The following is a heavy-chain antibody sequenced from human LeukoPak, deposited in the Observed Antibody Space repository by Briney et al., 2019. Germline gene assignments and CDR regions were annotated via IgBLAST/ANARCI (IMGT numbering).Heavy chain of an antibody. D-gene: IGHD6-13*01. J-gene: IGHJ4*02. CDR1: GFTFSSYA. Sequence: GSLRLSCAASGFTFSSYAMSWVRQAPGKGLEWVSAISGSGGSTYYADSVKGRFTISRDNSKNTPYLQMNSLRAEDTAVYYCAKLKYSSSWYYFDYWGQGTLVTVSS. V-gene: IGHV3-23*01. CDR3: AKLKYSSSWYYFDY. CDR2: ISGSGGST.